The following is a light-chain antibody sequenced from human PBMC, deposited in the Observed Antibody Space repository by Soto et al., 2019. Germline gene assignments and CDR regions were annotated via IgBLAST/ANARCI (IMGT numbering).Light chain of an antibody. V-gene: IGKV3-20*01. CDR1: QSVRSDY. Sequence: PAQRATLSCRASQSVRSDYFAWYQQKPGQAPRVIIFGVSTRATGVPDRFSGSGSGTDFTLTISRLEPEDFALYYCQQYGNSLLTFGGGTKVDIK. CDR3: QQYGNSLLT. J-gene: IGKJ4*01. CDR2: GVS.